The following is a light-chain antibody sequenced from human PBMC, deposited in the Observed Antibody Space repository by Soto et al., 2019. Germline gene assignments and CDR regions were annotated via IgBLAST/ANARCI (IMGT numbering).Light chain of an antibody. CDR2: DVG. CDR3: SSYAGTSTFAV. Sequence: QSALTQPRSVSGSPGQSVTISCTGTSSDVGGYDFVSWYRQHPGKGPELIMYDVGRRPSGVPDRFSGSKSGDTASLTISGIEAEDEAEYHCSSYAGTSTFAVFGAGTKLTVL. J-gene: IGLJ3*02. CDR1: SSDVGGYDF. V-gene: IGLV2-11*01.